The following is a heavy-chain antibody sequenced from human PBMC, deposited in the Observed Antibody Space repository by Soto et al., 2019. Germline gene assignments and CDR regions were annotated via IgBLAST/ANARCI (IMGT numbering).Heavy chain of an antibody. D-gene: IGHD3-22*01. Sequence: GESLKISCAASGFTFSSYGMHWVRQAPCKGLEWVAVIWYDGSNKYYADSVKGRFTISRDNSKNTLYLQMNSLRAEDTAVYYCARDSGYYDSSGYPDYWGQGTLVTVSS. CDR2: IWYDGSNK. J-gene: IGHJ4*02. CDR1: GFTFSSYG. V-gene: IGHV3-33*01. CDR3: ARDSGYYDSSGYPDY.